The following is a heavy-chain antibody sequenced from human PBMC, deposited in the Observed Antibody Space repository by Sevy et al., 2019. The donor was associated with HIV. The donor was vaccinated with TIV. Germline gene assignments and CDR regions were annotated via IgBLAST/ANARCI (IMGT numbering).Heavy chain of an antibody. J-gene: IGHJ4*02. D-gene: IGHD3-10*01. CDR1: GFTFNKYN. Sequence: GGSLRLSCAASGFTFNKYNMIWVRQAPGKGLEWVSFISSGSNYIYYVDSVRGRFTTSRDNAKNSLYLQMNTLRAEDTAVYYCAREGSGRYWGQGTLVTVSS. V-gene: IGHV3-21*01. CDR2: ISSGSNYI. CDR3: AREGSGRY.